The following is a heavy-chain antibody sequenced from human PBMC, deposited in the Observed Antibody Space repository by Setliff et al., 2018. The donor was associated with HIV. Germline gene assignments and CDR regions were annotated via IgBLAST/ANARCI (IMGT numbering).Heavy chain of an antibody. CDR3: ARRVSYPRSGYPLGY. CDR2: VNPSGGST. D-gene: IGHD3-22*01. J-gene: IGHJ4*02. CDR1: GYTFNNFY. V-gene: IGHV1-46*02. Sequence: ASVKVSCKASGYTFNNFYLRWVRLAPGQGLEWMGRVNPSGGSTVYAQKFQGRVTMTRATSTNTVYMDLSSLRSDDTALYFCARRVSYPRSGYPLGYWGQGTQVTVSS.